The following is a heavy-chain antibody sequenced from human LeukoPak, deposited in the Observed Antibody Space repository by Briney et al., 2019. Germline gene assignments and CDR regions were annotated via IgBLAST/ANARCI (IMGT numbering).Heavy chain of an antibody. J-gene: IGHJ4*02. CDR1: GFTFSSYW. D-gene: IGHD5-18*01. CDR3: AKERYSYGSHYFDY. CDR2: IKQDGSEK. V-gene: IGHV3-7*03. Sequence: GGPLRLSCAASGFTFSSYWMSWVRQAPGKGGEWVANIKQDGSEKYYGDSVKGRFTISRDNAKNSLYLQMNSLRAEDTAVYYCAKERYSYGSHYFDYWGQGTLVTVSS.